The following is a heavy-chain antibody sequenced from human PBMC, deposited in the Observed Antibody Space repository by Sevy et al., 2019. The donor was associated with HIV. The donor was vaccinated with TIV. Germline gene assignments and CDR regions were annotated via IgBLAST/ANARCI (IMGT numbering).Heavy chain of an antibody. CDR2: ISSSSSTI. Sequence: GGSLRLSCAASGFTFSTYSMSWVRQAPGKGLEWVSYISSSSSTIYYADSVRGRFTISRDNAKNSLYLQMNSLRADDTAVYYCARVPSTGRYGMDVWGQGTTVTVSS. V-gene: IGHV3-48*01. CDR1: GFTFSTYS. J-gene: IGHJ6*02. CDR3: ARVPSTGRYGMDV. D-gene: IGHD3-10*01.